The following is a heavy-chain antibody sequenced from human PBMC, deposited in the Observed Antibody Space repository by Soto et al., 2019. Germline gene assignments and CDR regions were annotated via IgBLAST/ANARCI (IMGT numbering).Heavy chain of an antibody. CDR2: INPNSGGT. Sequence: QVQLVQSGAEVKKPGASVKVSCKASGYTFTGYYMHCVRQAPGQGLEWMGWINPNSGGTNYAQKFQGWVTMTRDTSISTAYMELSRLRSDDTAVYYWAREAHYYGSGKEGMDVWCKGTTVTVSS. J-gene: IGHJ6*04. V-gene: IGHV1-2*04. D-gene: IGHD3-10*01. CDR3: AREAHYYGSGKEGMDV. CDR1: GYTFTGYY.